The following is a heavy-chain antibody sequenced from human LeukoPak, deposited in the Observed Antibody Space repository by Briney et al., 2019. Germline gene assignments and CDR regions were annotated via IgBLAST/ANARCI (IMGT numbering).Heavy chain of an antibody. J-gene: IGHJ4*02. CDR3: ARVVSSSSDYFDY. D-gene: IGHD6-6*01. Sequence: SENLSLTCTVYGGSISSYYWSWIRQPPGKGLEWIGYIYYSGSTNYNPSLKSRVTISVDTSKNQFSLKLSSVTAADTAVYYCARVVSSSSDYFDYWGQGTLVTVSS. CDR2: IYYSGST. V-gene: IGHV4-59*01. CDR1: GGSISSYY.